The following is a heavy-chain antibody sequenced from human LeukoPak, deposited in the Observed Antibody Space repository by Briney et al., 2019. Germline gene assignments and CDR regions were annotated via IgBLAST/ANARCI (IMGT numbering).Heavy chain of an antibody. Sequence: ASVKVSCTASGYTFTRYDINWVRQATGQGLEWMGWINLNSGNTGYAQKFQGRVTITADESTSTAYMELSSLRSEDTAVYYCARCIVVVPAAISSYYYYYMDVWGKGTTVTVSS. CDR2: INLNSGNT. CDR3: ARCIVVVPAAISSYYYYYMDV. D-gene: IGHD2-2*01. V-gene: IGHV1-8*03. CDR1: GYTFTRYD. J-gene: IGHJ6*03.